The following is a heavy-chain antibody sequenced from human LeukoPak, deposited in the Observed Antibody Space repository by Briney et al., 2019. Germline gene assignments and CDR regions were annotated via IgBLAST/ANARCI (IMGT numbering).Heavy chain of an antibody. V-gene: IGHV3-30-3*01. CDR2: ISYDGSNK. CDR1: GFTFSSYA. J-gene: IGHJ4*02. D-gene: IGHD1-1*01. CDR3: ARSAIYNWNSYFDY. Sequence: GGSLRLSCAASGFTFSSYAMHWVRQAPGKGLEWVAVISYDGSNKYYADSVKGRFTISRDNSKSTLYLQMNSLRAEDTAVYYCARSAIYNWNSYFDYWGQGTLVTVSS.